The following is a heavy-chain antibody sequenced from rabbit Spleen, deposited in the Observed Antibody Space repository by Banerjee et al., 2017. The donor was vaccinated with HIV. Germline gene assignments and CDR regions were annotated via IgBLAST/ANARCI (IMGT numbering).Heavy chain of an antibody. Sequence: QEQLVESGGGLVQPGASLTLTCKASGLDFSSRYWICWVRQAPGKGLEWIACIDTRDGDTDYANWPKGRFTISKASSTTVTLQMTSLTAADTATYFCARNYVNVFDPWGPGTLVTVS. CDR2: IDTRDGDT. D-gene: IGHD1-1*01. CDR1: GLDFSSRYW. J-gene: IGHJ2*01. V-gene: IGHV1S45*01. CDR3: ARNYVNVFDP.